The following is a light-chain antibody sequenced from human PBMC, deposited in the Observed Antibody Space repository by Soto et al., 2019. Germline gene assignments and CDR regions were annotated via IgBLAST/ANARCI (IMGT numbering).Light chain of an antibody. CDR1: QSVSSSY. V-gene: IGKV3-20*01. J-gene: IGKJ5*01. CDR2: GAS. Sequence: EIVLTQSPGTLSLSPGERATLSCRASQSVSSSYLAWYQQKPGQAPRLLIYGASNRATGIPDRFSGSGSGKDFTLTISRLEPEDFAMYYCHQYGISPPVTFGQGTRLEIK. CDR3: HQYGISPPVT.